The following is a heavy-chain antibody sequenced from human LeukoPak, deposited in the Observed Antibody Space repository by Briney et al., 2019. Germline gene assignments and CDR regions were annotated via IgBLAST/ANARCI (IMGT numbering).Heavy chain of an antibody. J-gene: IGHJ6*02. CDR3: ARERLTGGMDV. V-gene: IGHV4-38-2*02. CDR2: IYHSGST. CDR1: GYSISSGYY. Sequence: PSETLSLTCTVSGYSISSGYYWGWIRQPPGKGLEWIGSIYHSGSTYYNPSLKSRVTISVDTSKNQFSLKLSSVTAADTAVYYCARERLTGGMDVWGQGTTVTVSS. D-gene: IGHD3-16*01.